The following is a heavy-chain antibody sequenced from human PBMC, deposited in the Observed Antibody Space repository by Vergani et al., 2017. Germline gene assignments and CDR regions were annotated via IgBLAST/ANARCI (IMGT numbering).Heavy chain of an antibody. CDR2: ISSSSSYI. V-gene: IGHV3-21*01. CDR1: GFTFSSYS. Sequence: EVQLVESGGGLVKPGGSLRLSCAASGFTFSSYSMNWVRQAPGKGLEWVSSISSSSSYIYYADSVKGRFTISRDNAKNSLYLQMNSLRAEDTAVYYCARARRGDDAFDIWGQGTMVTVSS. J-gene: IGHJ3*02. CDR3: ARARRGDDAFDI.